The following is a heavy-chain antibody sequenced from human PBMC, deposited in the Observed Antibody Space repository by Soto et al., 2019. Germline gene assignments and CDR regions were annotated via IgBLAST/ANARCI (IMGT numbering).Heavy chain of an antibody. CDR2: INPGGSDT. CDR3: LGGTEADTP. V-gene: IGHV3-7*03. J-gene: IGHJ5*02. D-gene: IGHD6-13*01. Sequence: PGGSLRLSCAASQLSYRNYWINCLSQDAGKGLEWLANINPGGSDTSYIDSVKGRCTISRDIAQNSVSLQMNSLRAEDTAVYYCLGGTEADTPWGQGTLVTVSS. CDR1: QLSYRNYW.